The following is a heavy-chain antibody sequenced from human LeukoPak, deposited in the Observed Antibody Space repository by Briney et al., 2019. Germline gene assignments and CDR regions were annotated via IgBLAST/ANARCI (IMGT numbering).Heavy chain of an antibody. CDR2: IYHSGST. V-gene: IGHV4-38-2*02. CDR3: ARVGITMIVVVTYYFDY. J-gene: IGHJ4*02. CDR1: GYSISSGYY. Sequence: SETLSLTCTVSGYSISSGYYWGWIRQPPGKGLEWIGSIYHSGSTYYNPSLESRVTISADTSKNQFSLKLSSVTAADTAVYYCARVGITMIVVVTYYFDYWGQGTLVTVSS. D-gene: IGHD3-22*01.